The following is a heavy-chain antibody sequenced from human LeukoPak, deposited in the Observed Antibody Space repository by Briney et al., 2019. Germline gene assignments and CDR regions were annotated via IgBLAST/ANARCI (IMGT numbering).Heavy chain of an antibody. D-gene: IGHD3-22*01. V-gene: IGHV4-39*01. Sequence: SETLSLTCTVSGGSISSSSYYWGWIRRPPGKGLEWIGSIYYSGSTYYNPSLKSRVTISVDTSKNQFSLKLSSVTAADTAVYYCVIPSGYYPSYWGQGTLVTVSS. CDR1: GGSISSSSYY. CDR3: VIPSGYYPSY. J-gene: IGHJ4*02. CDR2: IYYSGST.